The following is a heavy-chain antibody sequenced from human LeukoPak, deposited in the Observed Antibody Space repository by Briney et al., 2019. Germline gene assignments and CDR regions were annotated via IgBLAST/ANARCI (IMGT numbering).Heavy chain of an antibody. Sequence: GASVKVSCKASGYTFTSYGISWVRQAPGQGLEWMGWISAYNGNTNYAQKLQGRVTMNTDTSTSTAYMELRSLRSDDTAVYYCASSGYSYGLYYFDYWGQGTLVTVSS. CDR1: GYTFTSYG. D-gene: IGHD5-18*01. CDR2: ISAYNGNT. V-gene: IGHV1-18*01. CDR3: ASSGYSYGLYYFDY. J-gene: IGHJ4*02.